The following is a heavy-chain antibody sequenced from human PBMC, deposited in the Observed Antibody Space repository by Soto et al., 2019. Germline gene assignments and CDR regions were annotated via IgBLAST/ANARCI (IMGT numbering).Heavy chain of an antibody. CDR3: ARERGSTWMVNGMDV. J-gene: IGHJ6*02. CDR2: IYYSGST. V-gene: IGHV4-31*03. D-gene: IGHD5-18*01. Sequence: PSETLSLTCTVSGGSISSGGYYWSWIRQHPGKGLEWIGYIYYSGSTYYNPSLKSRVTISVDTSKNQFSLKLSSVTAADTAAYYCARERGSTWMVNGMDVWGQGTTVTVS. CDR1: GGSISSGGYY.